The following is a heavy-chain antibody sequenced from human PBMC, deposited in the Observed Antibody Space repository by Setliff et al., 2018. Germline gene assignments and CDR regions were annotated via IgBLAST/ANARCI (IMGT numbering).Heavy chain of an antibody. V-gene: IGHV1-3*01. CDR2: INAGNGNT. D-gene: IGHD6-13*01. CDR1: GYTFTSYA. CDR3: ARDRAYSSSWFLWFDP. J-gene: IGHJ5*02. Sequence: GASVKVSCKASGYTFTSYAMHWVRQAPGQRLEWMGWINAGNGNTKYSQKFQGRVTITRXXXASTXXXXXXXXXXEDTAVYYCARDRAYSSSWFLWFDPWGQGTLVTVSS.